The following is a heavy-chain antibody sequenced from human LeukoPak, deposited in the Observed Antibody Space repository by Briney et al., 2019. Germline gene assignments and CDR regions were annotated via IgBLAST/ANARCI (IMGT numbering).Heavy chain of an antibody. Sequence: SETLSLTCAVYGGSFSGYYWSWIRQLPGKGLEWIGEINHSGSTNYNPSLKSRVTISVDTSKNQFSLKLSSVTAADTAVYYCARANIVVVPARVGWFDPWGQGTLVTVSS. CDR2: INHSGST. D-gene: IGHD2-2*01. V-gene: IGHV4-34*01. CDR3: ARANIVVVPARVGWFDP. CDR1: GGSFSGYY. J-gene: IGHJ5*02.